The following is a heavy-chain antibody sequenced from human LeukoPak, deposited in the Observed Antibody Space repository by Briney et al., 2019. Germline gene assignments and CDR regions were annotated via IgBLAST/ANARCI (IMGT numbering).Heavy chain of an antibody. Sequence: GGSLRLSCAASRFTFSIFVMHWVRQAPGKGLEWIAVISSDGTNKYYADSVRGRFTISRDNSKDTLYLQMSSLRIEDTAIYYCRAATRYLDYYYDYWGQGTLVAVSS. J-gene: IGHJ4*02. D-gene: IGHD3-22*01. CDR3: RAATRYLDYYYDY. CDR1: RFTFSIFV. CDR2: ISSDGTNK. V-gene: IGHV3-30*03.